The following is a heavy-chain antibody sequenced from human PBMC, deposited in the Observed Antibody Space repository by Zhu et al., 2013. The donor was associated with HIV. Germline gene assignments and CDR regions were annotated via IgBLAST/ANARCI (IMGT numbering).Heavy chain of an antibody. CDR3: ARWFGETLGMDV. CDR1: GGFINSNGYH. D-gene: IGHD3-10*01. CDR2: VYDSKTT. Sequence: QVQLQESGPGLVKPSETLSLTCAVSGGFINSNGYHWGWIRQPPGKGLEWIGGVYDSKTTFYNPSLKRRVNISVETSKSKFSLRLTSVTAADTAVYYCARWFGETLGMDVWGKGPRSPSPQ. V-gene: IGHV4-39*07. J-gene: IGHJ6*01.